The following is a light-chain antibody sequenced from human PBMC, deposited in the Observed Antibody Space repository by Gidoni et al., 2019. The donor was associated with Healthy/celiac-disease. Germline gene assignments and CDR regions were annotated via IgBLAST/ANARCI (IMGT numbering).Light chain of an antibody. V-gene: IGKV1-13*02. J-gene: IGKJ1*01. CDR3: HHSNSYPQT. Sequence: AIRLPQPPSSLSASVGDRVPITGQASQGINSALAWYQQKPGKAPDLLIYHASTLESGVPSRFSGSGAGTDFTLTISSLQPEDFATYYCHHSNSYPQTFGQGTKVEIK. CDR1: QGINSA. CDR2: HAS.